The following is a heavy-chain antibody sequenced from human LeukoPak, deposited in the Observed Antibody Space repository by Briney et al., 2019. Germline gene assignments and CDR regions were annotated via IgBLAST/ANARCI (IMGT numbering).Heavy chain of an antibody. CDR1: GFTFRSYG. CDR2: ISSNGGRT. J-gene: IGHJ1*01. V-gene: IGHV3-64*01. D-gene: IGHD3-22*01. CDR3: ATYYYDSGGFHFHH. Sequence: GGSLRLSCAASGFTFRSYGMHWVRQAPGKGLEYVSAISSNGGRTYYANSVKGRFTISRDNSRNTLYLQMGSLRAEDMAVYYCATYYYDSGGFHFHHWGQGTLVIVSS.